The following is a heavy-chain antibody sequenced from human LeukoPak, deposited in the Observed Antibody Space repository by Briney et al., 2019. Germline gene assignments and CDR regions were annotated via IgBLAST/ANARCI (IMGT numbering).Heavy chain of an antibody. CDR2: ISSGSIYI. D-gene: IGHD5-24*01. Sequence: PGGSLRLSCAASGFTFSTYSMNWVRQAPGKGLEWVSSISSGSIYIYYADSLKGRFTISRDNAKNSLFLQMNSLRAEDTAVYYCARGRRDGYNLLDAFDIWGQGTVVTASS. J-gene: IGHJ3*02. V-gene: IGHV3-21*01. CDR3: ARGRRDGYNLLDAFDI. CDR1: GFTFSTYS.